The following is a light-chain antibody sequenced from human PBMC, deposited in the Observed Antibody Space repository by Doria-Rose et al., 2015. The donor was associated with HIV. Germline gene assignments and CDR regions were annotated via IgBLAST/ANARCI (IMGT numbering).Light chain of an antibody. CDR2: DGS. CDR3: HQYGTSWT. Sequence: TQSPGTLSLSPGERATLSCRASQSFSSTYLAWYQQKPGQAPSLLIYDGSTRATGIPERFSASGSGTDFTLTINRLEPEDFALYYCHQYGTSWTFGQGTKVEI. V-gene: IGKV3-20*01. CDR1: QSFSSTY. J-gene: IGKJ1*01.